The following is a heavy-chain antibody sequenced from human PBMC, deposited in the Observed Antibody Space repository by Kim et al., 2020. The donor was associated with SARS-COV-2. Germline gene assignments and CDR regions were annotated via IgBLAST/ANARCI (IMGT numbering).Heavy chain of an antibody. CDR2: MNPNSGNT. J-gene: IGHJ5*02. V-gene: IGHV1-8*01. D-gene: IGHD4-17*01. CDR1: GYTFTSYD. Sequence: ASVKVSCKASGYTFTSYDINWVRQATGQGLEWMGWMNPNSGNTGYAQKFQGRVTMTRNTSISTAYMELSSLRSEDTAVYYCARGSGDYYGDYGWFDPWGQGTLVTVSS. CDR3: ARGSGDYYGDYGWFDP.